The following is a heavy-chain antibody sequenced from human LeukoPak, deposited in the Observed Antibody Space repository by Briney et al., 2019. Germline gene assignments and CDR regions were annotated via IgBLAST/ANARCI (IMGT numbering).Heavy chain of an antibody. D-gene: IGHD4-23*01. CDR2: FDPEDGET. J-gene: IGHJ4*02. Sequence: GASVKVSCKVSGYTLTELSMHWVRQAPGKGLEWMGGFDPEDGETIYAQKFQGRVTMTEDTSTDTAYMELSSLRSEDTAVYYCATDLGSVDSNPSDYWGQGTLVTVSS. CDR1: GYTLTELS. CDR3: ATDLGSVDSNPSDY. V-gene: IGHV1-24*01.